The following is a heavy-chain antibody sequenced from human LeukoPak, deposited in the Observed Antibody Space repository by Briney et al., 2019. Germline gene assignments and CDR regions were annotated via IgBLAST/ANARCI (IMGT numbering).Heavy chain of an antibody. CDR2: MNPNSGNT. Sequence: ASVKVSCRGSGYTWTSYDINWGGQAIGQGLEGMGWMNPNSGNTGSAQKFQGRVTMTRNTSISTAYTELSSLRSEDTAVYYCARGGYSGYGVTTPFDPWGQGTLVTVSS. V-gene: IGHV1-8*01. CDR3: ARGGYSGYGVTTPFDP. CDR1: GYTWTSYD. D-gene: IGHD5-12*01. J-gene: IGHJ5*02.